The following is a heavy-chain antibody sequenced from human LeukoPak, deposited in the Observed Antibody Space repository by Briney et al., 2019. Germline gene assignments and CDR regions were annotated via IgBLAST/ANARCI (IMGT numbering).Heavy chain of an antibody. D-gene: IGHD4-11*01. V-gene: IGHV3-7*01. CDR1: GCTFSRYW. J-gene: IGHJ4*02. CDR2: IKHDGREK. CDR3: ARDDDYSNYD. Sequence: GGSLRLSCAASGCTFSRYWMSWVRQAPGKGLEWVANIKHDGREKYYVDSVKGRFTISRDNAKNSLYLQMNSLRAEDTAVYYCARDDDYSNYDWGQGTLLTVSS.